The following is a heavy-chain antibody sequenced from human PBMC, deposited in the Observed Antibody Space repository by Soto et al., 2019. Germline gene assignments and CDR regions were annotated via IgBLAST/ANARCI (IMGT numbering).Heavy chain of an antibody. D-gene: IGHD3-10*01. CDR1: GFTFSSYA. CDR3: AKSRYGSGTLIVFDI. CDR2: ISGSGGST. J-gene: IGHJ3*02. V-gene: IGHV3-23*01. Sequence: EVQLLESGGGLVQPGGSLRLSCAASGFTFSSYAMSWVRQAPGKGLEWVSGISGSGGSTYHADSVKGRLTISRDNSKNTLYLQMNSLRAEDTAVYYCAKSRYGSGTLIVFDIWGQGTMVTVSS.